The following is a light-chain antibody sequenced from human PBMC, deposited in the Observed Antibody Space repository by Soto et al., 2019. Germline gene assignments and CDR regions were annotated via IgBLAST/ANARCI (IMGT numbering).Light chain of an antibody. CDR3: AAWDDSLNGQV. CDR1: SSNIGSNT. V-gene: IGLV1-44*01. CDR2: IND. Sequence: QSVLTQPPSASGTPGQRITISCSGSSSNIGSNTVNWYQQLPGTAHKLLIYINDQRPSGVPARFSGSKSGTSDSLAISGLQSEDEADYYCAAWDDSLNGQVFGTGTKLTVL. J-gene: IGLJ1*01.